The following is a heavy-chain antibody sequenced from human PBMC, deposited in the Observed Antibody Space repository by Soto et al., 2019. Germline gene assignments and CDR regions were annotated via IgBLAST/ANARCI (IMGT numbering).Heavy chain of an antibody. J-gene: IGHJ4*02. V-gene: IGHV1-24*01. D-gene: IGHD6-19*01. Sequence: GASVKVSCKVSGYTLTELSMHWVRQAPGRGLEWMGGFDPEDGETIYAQKFQGRVTMTEDTSTDTVYMDLSSLRSEDTAVYYCAKDDQGSGWGKYYFDYWGQGTLVTVSS. CDR2: FDPEDGET. CDR1: GYTLTELS. CDR3: AKDDQGSGWGKYYFDY.